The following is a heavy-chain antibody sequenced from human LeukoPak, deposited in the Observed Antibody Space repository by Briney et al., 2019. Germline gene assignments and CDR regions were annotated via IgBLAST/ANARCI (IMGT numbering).Heavy chain of an antibody. J-gene: IGHJ3*02. D-gene: IGHD3-22*01. CDR1: GFTFSDYY. CDR3: ARGGDSSGYYLHDAFDI. CDR2: ISSSGSTI. Sequence: GGSLRLPCAASGFTFSDYYMSWIRQAPGKGLEWVSYISSSGSTIYYADSVKGRFTISRDNAKNSLYLQMNSLRSEDTAVYYCARGGDSSGYYLHDAFDIWGQGTMVTVSS. V-gene: IGHV3-11*01.